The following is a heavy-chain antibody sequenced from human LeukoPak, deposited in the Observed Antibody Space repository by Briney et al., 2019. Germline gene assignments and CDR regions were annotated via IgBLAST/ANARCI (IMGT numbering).Heavy chain of an antibody. J-gene: IGHJ4*02. D-gene: IGHD6-19*01. V-gene: IGHV3-48*03. CDR3: ARDGVAGPFDY. CDR1: GFTFSSYE. CDR2: ISSSGSTI. Sequence: GGSLRLSCAASGFTFSSYEMNWVRQAPGKGLGWVSYISSSGSTIYYADSVKGRFTISRDKAKNSLYLQMNSLRAEDTAVYYCARDGVAGPFDYWGQGTLVTVSS.